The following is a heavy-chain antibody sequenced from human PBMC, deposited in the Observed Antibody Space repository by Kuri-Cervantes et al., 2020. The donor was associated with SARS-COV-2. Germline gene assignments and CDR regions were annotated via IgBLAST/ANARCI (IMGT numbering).Heavy chain of an antibody. J-gene: IGHJ4*02. V-gene: IGHV3-21*01. CDR1: GFTFSAYT. CDR2: ITRSSVYI. Sequence: GGSLRLSCAASGFTFSAYTLNWVRQAPGKGLEWVSSITRSSVYISYADSLKGRFTISRDNAKNSLYLQMNSLRAEDTAVYYCARDHNDFWSGYYPLDYWGQGTLVTVSS. CDR3: ARDHNDFWSGYYPLDY. D-gene: IGHD3-3*01.